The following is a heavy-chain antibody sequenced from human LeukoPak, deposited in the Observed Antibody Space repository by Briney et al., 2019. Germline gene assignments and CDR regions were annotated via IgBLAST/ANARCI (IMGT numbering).Heavy chain of an antibody. Sequence: GGSLRLSCAASGFTFSSYSMNWVRQAPGKGLEWVSSISSSSSYLYYADSVNGRFTISRDNAKNSLYLQMNSLRAEDTAVYYCARGRTYCGGDCYHLFDYWGQGTLVTVSS. CDR2: ISSSSSYL. J-gene: IGHJ4*02. CDR3: ARGRTYCGGDCYHLFDY. D-gene: IGHD2-21*02. CDR1: GFTFSSYS. V-gene: IGHV3-21*01.